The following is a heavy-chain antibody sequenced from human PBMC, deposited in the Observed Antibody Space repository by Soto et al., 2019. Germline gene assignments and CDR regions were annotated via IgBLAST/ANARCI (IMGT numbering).Heavy chain of an antibody. D-gene: IGHD1-26*01. Sequence: EVQLVESGGGLVQPGRSLRLSCAASGFTFDDYAMHWVRQAPGKGLEWVSGISWNRGRIVYADSVKGRFTLSRDNAKNALYVQMNSLRAEDTALYYCAKDGYSWSYYRWYFDLWGRGTLVTVSS. V-gene: IGHV3-9*01. CDR1: GFTFDDYA. J-gene: IGHJ2*01. CDR3: AKDGYSWSYYRWYFDL. CDR2: ISWNRGRI.